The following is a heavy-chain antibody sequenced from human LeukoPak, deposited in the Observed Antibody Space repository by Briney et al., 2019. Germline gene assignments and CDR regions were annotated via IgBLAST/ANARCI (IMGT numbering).Heavy chain of an antibody. CDR1: GFTFSSYA. J-gene: IGHJ4*02. D-gene: IGHD3-22*01. V-gene: IGHV3-23*01. Sequence: GGSLRLSCAASGFTFSSYAMSWVRQAPGKGLEWVSAISGSGGSTYYADSVKGRFTISRDNSKNTLYLQMNSLRAEDTAVYYCAKVPYDSSGYYPNFDYWGQGTLVTVSS. CDR3: AKVPYDSSGYYPNFDY. CDR2: ISGSGGST.